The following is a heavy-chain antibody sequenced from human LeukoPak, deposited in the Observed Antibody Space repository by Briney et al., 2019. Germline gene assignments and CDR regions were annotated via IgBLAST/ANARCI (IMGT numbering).Heavy chain of an antibody. CDR1: GFXFSSYS. CDR2: ISTSSSAI. D-gene: IGHD1-26*01. Sequence: GGSLRLSCAASGFXFSSYSMNWVRQAPGKGQEWVSYISTSSSAIYYADPVKGRFTVSRDNAKNSLYLQMNSLRDEDTAVYYCTRDGGRREDYWGQGTLVTVSS. V-gene: IGHV3-48*02. J-gene: IGHJ4*02. CDR3: TRDGGRREDY.